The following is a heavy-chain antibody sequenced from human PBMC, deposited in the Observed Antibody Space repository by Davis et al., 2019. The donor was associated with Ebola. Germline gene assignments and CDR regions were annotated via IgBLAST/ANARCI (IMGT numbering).Heavy chain of an antibody. CDR3: ARVLGGYCSGGSCYHWFDP. D-gene: IGHD2-15*01. V-gene: IGHV1-69*13. Sequence: SVKVSCKASGYTFTSYGISWVRQAPGQGLEWMGGIIPIFGTANYAQKFQGRVTITADESTSTAYMELSSLRSEDTAVYYCARVLGGYCSGGSCYHWFDPWGQGTLVTVSS. CDR2: IIPIFGTA. CDR1: GYTFTSYG. J-gene: IGHJ5*02.